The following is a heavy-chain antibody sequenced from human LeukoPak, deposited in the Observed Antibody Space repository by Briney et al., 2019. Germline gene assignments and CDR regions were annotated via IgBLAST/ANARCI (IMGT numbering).Heavy chain of an antibody. D-gene: IGHD3-9*01. CDR2: ISYDGSNK. Sequence: GGSLRLSCAASGFTFSSYGMHWVRQAPGKGLEWVAVISYDGSNKYYADSVKGRFTISRDNSKNTLCLQMNSLRAEDTAVYYCAKDDRYFDWFSRIDYWGQGTLVTVSS. CDR1: GFTFSSYG. V-gene: IGHV3-30*18. J-gene: IGHJ4*02. CDR3: AKDDRYFDWFSRIDY.